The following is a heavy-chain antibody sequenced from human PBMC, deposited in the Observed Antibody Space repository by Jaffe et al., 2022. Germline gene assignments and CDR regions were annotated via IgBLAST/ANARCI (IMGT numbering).Heavy chain of an antibody. CDR3: ARLFYYYYYMDV. J-gene: IGHJ6*03. Sequence: QVQLQQWGAGLLKPSETLSLTCAVYGGSFSGYYWSWIRQPPGKGLEWIGEINHSGSTNYNPSLKSRVTISVDTSKNQFSLKLSSVTAADTAVYYCARLFYYYYYMDVWGKGTTVTVSS. CDR1: GGSFSGYY. CDR2: INHSGST. V-gene: IGHV4-34*01.